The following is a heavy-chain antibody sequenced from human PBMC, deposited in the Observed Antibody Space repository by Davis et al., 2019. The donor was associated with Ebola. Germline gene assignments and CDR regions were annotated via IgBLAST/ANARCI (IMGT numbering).Heavy chain of an antibody. CDR1: GYTFTSYG. CDR2: ISAYNGNT. J-gene: IGHJ6*02. V-gene: IGHV1-18*01. CDR3: ARDLSDIFFYGMDV. Sequence: AASVTVSCKASGYTFTSYGISWVRQAPGQGLEWMGWISAYNGNTNYAQKLQGRVTMTTDTSTSTAYMELRSLRSDDTAVYYCARDLSDIFFYGMDVWGQGTTVTVSS. D-gene: IGHD3-9*01.